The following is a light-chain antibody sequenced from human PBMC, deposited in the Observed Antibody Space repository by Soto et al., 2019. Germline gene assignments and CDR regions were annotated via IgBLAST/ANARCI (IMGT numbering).Light chain of an antibody. Sequence: DIQMPQSPSTLSAFVAARVPLACTASQSIVDWLTWYQQKPGQAPKLLIYKASNIESRVPSRVGGSGSGSEFTLNISNLQPDDFATDYCQQYNSYPLTFGGGTKVDIK. CDR2: KAS. J-gene: IGKJ4*01. CDR1: QSIVDW. V-gene: IGKV1-5*03. CDR3: QQYNSYPLT.